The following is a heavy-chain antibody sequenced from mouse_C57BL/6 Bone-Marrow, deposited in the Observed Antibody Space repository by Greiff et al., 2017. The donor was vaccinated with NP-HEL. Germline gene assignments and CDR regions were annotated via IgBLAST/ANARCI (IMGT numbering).Heavy chain of an antibody. J-gene: IGHJ1*03. CDR2: FDPENGDT. D-gene: IGHD1-1*01. V-gene: IGHV14-4*01. CDR1: GFNIKDDY. Sequence: EVQLQQSGAELVRPGASVKLSCTASGFNIKDDYMHWVKQRPEQGLEWIGWFDPENGDTEYASKFQGKATLTADTSSNTAYLQLSSLTSEDAAVYYCTSYCCGNWYFDVWGTGTTVTVSS. CDR3: TSYCCGNWYFDV.